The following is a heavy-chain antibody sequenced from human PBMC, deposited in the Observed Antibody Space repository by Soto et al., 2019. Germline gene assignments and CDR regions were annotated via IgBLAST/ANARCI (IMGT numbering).Heavy chain of an antibody. J-gene: IGHJ5*02. CDR1: GGSISSYY. CDR3: ARGGAVATGNWFDP. D-gene: IGHD6-19*01. CDR2: IYYSGST. V-gene: IGHV4-59*01. Sequence: SETLSLTCTVSGGSISSYYWSWIRQPPGKGLEWIGYIYYSGSTNYNPSLKSRVTISVDTSKNQFSLKLSSVTAADTAVYYCARGGAVATGNWFDPWGQGTLVTVSS.